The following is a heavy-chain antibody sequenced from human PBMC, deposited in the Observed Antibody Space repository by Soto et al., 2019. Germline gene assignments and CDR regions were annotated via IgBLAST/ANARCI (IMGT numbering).Heavy chain of an antibody. CDR3: ASLSIEAAGPAEYLKH. Sequence: GSLRLSCAASGFTFSSYWMSWVRQAPGKGLEWVANIKQDGSEKYYVDSVKGRFTISRDNAKNSLYLQMNSLRAEDTAVYYCASLSIEAAGPAEYLKHWGEGTLLTVYS. V-gene: IGHV3-7*03. J-gene: IGHJ1*01. D-gene: IGHD6-13*01. CDR2: IKQDGSEK. CDR1: GFTFSSYW.